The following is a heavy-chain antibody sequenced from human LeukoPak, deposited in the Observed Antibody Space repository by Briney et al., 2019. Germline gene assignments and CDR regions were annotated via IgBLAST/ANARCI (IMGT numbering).Heavy chain of an antibody. CDR1: GFTFSSYA. V-gene: IGHV3-30-3*01. CDR2: ISYDGSNK. CDR3: ARDLAVAGTDRRYYFDY. Sequence: PGRSLRLSCAASGFTFSSYAMHWVRQAPGKGLEWVAVISYDGSNKYYADSVKGRFTISRDNSKNTLYLQMNSLRAEDTAVYYCARDLAVAGTDRRYYFDYWGQGTLVTVSS. D-gene: IGHD6-19*01. J-gene: IGHJ4*02.